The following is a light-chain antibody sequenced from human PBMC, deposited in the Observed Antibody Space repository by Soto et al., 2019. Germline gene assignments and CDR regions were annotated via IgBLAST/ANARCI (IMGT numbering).Light chain of an antibody. CDR3: MESLQAPFT. Sequence: DIVMTQSPLSLPVTPGEPASMSCRSSQSLVHTNGYSYVDWYLQKPGQSPQLLIYMGSNRASGVPGRFSGSGSYTDFTLKISRVEAEDVGVYYCMESLQAPFTFGPGTKVDLK. CDR1: QSLVHTNGYSY. CDR2: MGS. J-gene: IGKJ3*01. V-gene: IGKV2-28*01.